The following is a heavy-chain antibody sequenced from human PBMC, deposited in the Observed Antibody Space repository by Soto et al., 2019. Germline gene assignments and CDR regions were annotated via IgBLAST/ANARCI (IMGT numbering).Heavy chain of an antibody. Sequence: GESLKISCKGSGYSFTSYWIGWVRQMPGKGLEWMGIIYPGDSDTRYSPSFQGQVTISADKSVNTAYLQWSSLKASDTAMYYCARRGGYDYNYYYGMDVWGQGTTVTVSS. CDR1: GYSFTSYW. V-gene: IGHV5-51*01. CDR3: ARRGGYDYNYYYGMDV. CDR2: IYPGDSDT. D-gene: IGHD5-12*01. J-gene: IGHJ6*01.